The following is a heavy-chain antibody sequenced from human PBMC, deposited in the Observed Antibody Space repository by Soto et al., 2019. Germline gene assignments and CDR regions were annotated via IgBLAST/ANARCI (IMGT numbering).Heavy chain of an antibody. J-gene: IGHJ6*02. CDR2: ISSRSDV. CDR1: GFNFSTYS. CDR3: AREYTAWPLAYGLDV. Sequence: GGSLRLSCVGSGFNFSTYSINWVRQDPGKGLEWVSSISSRSDVYYADSVKRRFTISRDNAKNSVSLQMNSRRAEDTAVYYCAREYTAWPLAYGLDVWGQGTTVTVSS. V-gene: IGHV3-21*01. D-gene: IGHD2-2*02.